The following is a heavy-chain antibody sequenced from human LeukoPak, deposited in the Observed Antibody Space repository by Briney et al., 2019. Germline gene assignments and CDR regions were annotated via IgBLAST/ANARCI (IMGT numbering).Heavy chain of an antibody. CDR1: GITFGTYT. J-gene: IGHJ6*02. V-gene: IGHV3-30-3*01. CDR2: ISYDGYNK. CDR3: ARESLLRPYYYYVMDV. Sequence: GGSLRLSCAASGITFGTYTLHWVRQAPGKGLEWMAVISYDGYNKYYADSVKGRFTISRDNSKNMLNLQMNSLRADDTAIYYCARESLLRPYYYYVMDVWGQGTTVTVSS.